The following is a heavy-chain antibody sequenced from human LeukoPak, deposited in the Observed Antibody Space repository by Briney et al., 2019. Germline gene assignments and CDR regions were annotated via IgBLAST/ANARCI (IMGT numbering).Heavy chain of an antibody. J-gene: IGHJ4*01. V-gene: IGHV1-18*01. CDR2: ITAYNGNR. CDR3: ARDNDKVVDH. D-gene: IGHD1-1*01. CDR1: GYTFSNYG. Sequence: ASVNVSCKTSGYTFSNYGISWVRQAPGQGLEWMGWITAYNGNRLYAQRFQGRITLTTDTSTSTSYMELRSLEYDDTAIYYCARDNDKVVDHWGQGTLVTVSS.